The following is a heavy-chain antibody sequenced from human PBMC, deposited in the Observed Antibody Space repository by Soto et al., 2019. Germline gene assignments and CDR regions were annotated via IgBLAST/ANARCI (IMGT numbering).Heavy chain of an antibody. CDR3: AREENYYESSGYAGRYFDY. CDR1: GFTFSSYE. J-gene: IGHJ4*02. CDR2: ISSSGSTT. Sequence: HPGGSLRLSCEVSGFTFSSYEMSWVRQAPGKGLECIAYISSSGSTTDHADSVKGRFTVSRDNAKNSLYLEMNSLRVEDSGIYYCAREENYYESSGYAGRYFDYWGQGSLVTSPQ. D-gene: IGHD3-22*01. V-gene: IGHV3-48*03.